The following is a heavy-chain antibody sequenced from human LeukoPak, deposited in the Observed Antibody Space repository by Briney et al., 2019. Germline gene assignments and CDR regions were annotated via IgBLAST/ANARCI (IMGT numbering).Heavy chain of an antibody. D-gene: IGHD2-2*01. CDR3: AKDRCSSTSCYYYYGMDV. CDR1: GFTFSSYS. V-gene: IGHV3-48*02. Sequence: QPGGSLRLSCAASGFTFSSYSMNWVRQAPGKGLEWVSYISSSSSTIYYADSVKGRFTISRDNAKNSLYLQMNSLRDEDTAVYYCAKDRCSSTSCYYYYGMDVWGQGTTVTVSS. CDR2: ISSSSSTI. J-gene: IGHJ6*02.